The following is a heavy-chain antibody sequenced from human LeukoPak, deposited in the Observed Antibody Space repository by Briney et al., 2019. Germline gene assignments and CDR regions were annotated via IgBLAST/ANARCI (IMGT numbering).Heavy chain of an antibody. Sequence: GGSLRLSCAASGFTFSSYGMHWVRQAPGKGPEWVAFIRYDGSNKYYADSVKGRFTISRDNSKNTLYLQMNSLRAEDTAVYYCAKDHRTFEQQPLDYWGQGTLVTVSS. V-gene: IGHV3-30*02. J-gene: IGHJ4*02. CDR3: AKDHRTFEQQPLDY. CDR2: IRYDGSNK. D-gene: IGHD6-13*01. CDR1: GFTFSSYG.